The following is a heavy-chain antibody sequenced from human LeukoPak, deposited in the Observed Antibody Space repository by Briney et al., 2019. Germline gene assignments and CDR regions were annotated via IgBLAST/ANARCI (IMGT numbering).Heavy chain of an antibody. J-gene: IGHJ5*02. D-gene: IGHD2-2*01. V-gene: IGHV3-21*01. Sequence: GGSLRLSCAASGFIFSSYSMNWVRQAPGKGLEWVSSISSSSSYIYYADSVKGRFTISSDNATSSLYLQMNSLRAEDTAVYYCARDFFGCSSTSCFGWFDPWGQGTLVTVSS. CDR3: ARDFFGCSSTSCFGWFDP. CDR2: ISSSSSYI. CDR1: GFIFSSYS.